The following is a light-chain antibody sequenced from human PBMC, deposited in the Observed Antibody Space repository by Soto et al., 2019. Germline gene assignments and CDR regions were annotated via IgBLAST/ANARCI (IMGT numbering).Light chain of an antibody. V-gene: IGKV3-15*01. CDR1: QSVSSN. Sequence: EIVMTQSPATLSVSPGERATLSCRASQSVSSNLAWYQQKPGQAPRLLIYGASTRATGIPARFSGSGSGTEFTLTISSLQSEDFAVYYCQQYASSPITFGQGTRLEIK. CDR3: QQYASSPIT. J-gene: IGKJ5*01. CDR2: GAS.